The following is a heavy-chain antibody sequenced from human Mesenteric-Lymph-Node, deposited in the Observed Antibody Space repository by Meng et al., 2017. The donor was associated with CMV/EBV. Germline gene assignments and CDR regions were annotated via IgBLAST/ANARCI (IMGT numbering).Heavy chain of an antibody. V-gene: IGHV3-72*01. CDR2: TRNKANTYTT. D-gene: IGHD3-9*01. CDR3: VRHSLTGYYNDH. J-gene: IGHJ4*02. Sequence: GESLKISCAASGFTFSDHYMDWVRQAPGKGLEWVGRTRNKANTYTTEYAASVKGRFTIPRDDSNNSLFLQMSSLKNEDTAIYYCVRHSLTGYYNDHWGQGTLVTVSS. CDR1: GFTFSDHY.